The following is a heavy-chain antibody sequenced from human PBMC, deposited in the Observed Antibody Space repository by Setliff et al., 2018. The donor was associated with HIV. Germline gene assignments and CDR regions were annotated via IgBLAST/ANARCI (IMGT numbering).Heavy chain of an antibody. D-gene: IGHD3-16*02. J-gene: IGHJ4*02. CDR3: ARGSDYIWGNYRFPFDY. Sequence: SETLSLTCAVYGGSFRGYYWSWIRQPPGKGLEWIGEINHSGSTNYNPSLRSRVTISVDTSKSQFSLKLSSVTAADTALYYCARGSDYIWGNYRFPFDYWGQGTLVTVSS. V-gene: IGHV4-34*01. CDR2: INHSGST. CDR1: GGSFRGYY.